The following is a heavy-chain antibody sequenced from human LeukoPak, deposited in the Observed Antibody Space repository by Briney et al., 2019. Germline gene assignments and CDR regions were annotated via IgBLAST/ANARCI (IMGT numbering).Heavy chain of an antibody. CDR2: IKEDGSET. D-gene: IGHD5-24*01. CDR3: ATGGYNYVY. V-gene: IGHV3-7*02. CDR1: GFTFSTYW. J-gene: IGHJ4*02. Sequence: PGGSLRLSCAASGFTFSTYWMSWVRQAPGKGLEWVANIKEDGSETSYVDSVKGRFTISRDNAKNSLYLQMSGLRAEDTALYYCATGGYNYVYWGRGTLVTVSS.